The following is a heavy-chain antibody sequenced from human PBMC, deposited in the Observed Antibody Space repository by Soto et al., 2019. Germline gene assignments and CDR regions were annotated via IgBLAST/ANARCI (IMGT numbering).Heavy chain of an antibody. CDR1: GDSISYGGFS. Sequence: QLQLQESGSGLVKTSETLSLTCTVSGDSISYGGFSWSWIRQSPGKGLEWIGYISHLESTYFHPSFKSRLTMSIDRTRNQFSLKLSSVTAADLAVYHCARGGGYDSSDYWGQGVLVTVSS. D-gene: IGHD5-12*01. CDR3: ARGGGYDSSDY. CDR2: ISHLEST. V-gene: IGHV4-30-2*06. J-gene: IGHJ4*02.